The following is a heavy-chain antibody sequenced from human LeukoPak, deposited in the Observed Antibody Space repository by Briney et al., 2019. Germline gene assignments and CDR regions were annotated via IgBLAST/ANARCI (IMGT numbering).Heavy chain of an antibody. V-gene: IGHV4-39*01. CDR1: SGSIYTSSYY. Sequence: SSETLSLTCTASSGSIYTSSYYWGWIRQPPGKGLEWIGSIYYNRDTNYNPSLKSRVTISVDTSNNQFSLKLSSVTAADTAVYYCARQVPGGVIIASHLDFWGQGILVTVSS. J-gene: IGHJ4*02. CDR2: IYYNRDT. D-gene: IGHD3-10*01. CDR3: ARQVPGGVIIASHLDF.